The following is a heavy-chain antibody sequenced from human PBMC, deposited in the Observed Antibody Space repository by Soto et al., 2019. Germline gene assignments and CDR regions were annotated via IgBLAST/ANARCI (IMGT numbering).Heavy chain of an antibody. Sequence: SVKVSCKASGGTFSSYAISWVRQAPGQGLEWMGGIIPIFGTANYAQKFQGRVTITADESTSTAYMELSSLRSEDTAVYYCAKFAPITGTKGGSYGMDVWGQGTTVTVSS. J-gene: IGHJ6*02. V-gene: IGHV1-69*13. CDR1: GGTFSSYA. D-gene: IGHD1-7*01. CDR3: AKFAPITGTKGGSYGMDV. CDR2: IIPIFGTA.